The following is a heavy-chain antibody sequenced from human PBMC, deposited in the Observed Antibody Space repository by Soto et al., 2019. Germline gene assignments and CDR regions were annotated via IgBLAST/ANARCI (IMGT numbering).Heavy chain of an antibody. V-gene: IGHV1-18*01. CDR1: GYIFINFG. J-gene: IGHJ4*02. CDR3: ARRAIYGTTSPLDY. Sequence: GASVKVSCTASGYIFINFGVSWVRQAPGQGLEWMGWISAYNGNTNYSQKLQGRVTMTTDTSTSTVYMELRSLGSDDTAVYFCARRAIYGTTSPLDYWGQGTLVTVSS. CDR2: ISAYNGNT. D-gene: IGHD1-7*01.